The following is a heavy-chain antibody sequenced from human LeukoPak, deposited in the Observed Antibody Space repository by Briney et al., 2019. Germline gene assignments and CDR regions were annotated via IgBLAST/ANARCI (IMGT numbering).Heavy chain of an antibody. CDR1: GFTFSSYS. CDR3: ARDFHYYYYYGMDV. V-gene: IGHV3-21*01. CDR2: ISSSSSYI. J-gene: IGHJ6*02. Sequence: GGSLRLSCAASGFTFSSYSMNWVRQAPGKGLEWVSSISSSSSYIYYADSVKGRFTISRDNAKNSLYLQMNSLRAEDTAVYYCARDFHYYYYYGMDVWGQGTTVTVSS.